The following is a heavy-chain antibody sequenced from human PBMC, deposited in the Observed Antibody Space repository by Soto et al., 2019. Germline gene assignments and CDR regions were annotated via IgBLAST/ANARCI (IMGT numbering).Heavy chain of an antibody. CDR3: ARGSTDSYPGSRIFDF. Sequence: GGSLRLSCVASGLTFGSRAMTWVRQAPGEGLQWVSTITDTGGDAKYADSVRGRFVISRDNYKKTLYLQMTSLTAEDSAMYYCARGSTDSYPGSRIFDFWGRGTLVTVST. V-gene: IGHV3-23*01. J-gene: IGHJ4*02. CDR2: ITDTGGDA. CDR1: GLTFGSRA. D-gene: IGHD3-10*01.